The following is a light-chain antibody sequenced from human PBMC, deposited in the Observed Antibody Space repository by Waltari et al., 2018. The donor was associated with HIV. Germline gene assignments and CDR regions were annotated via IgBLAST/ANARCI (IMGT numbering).Light chain of an antibody. V-gene: IGLV6-57*03. CDR2: EHN. J-gene: IGLJ3*02. CDR3: QSSYTNNQV. CDR1: SGSIASNY. Sequence: NFMLTQPHSVSESPGKTVTISCTHSSGSIASNYVQWYQQRPGSAPTAVIYEHNQRASGVPDRFSGSVDSSSNSASLTISGLKTEDEADYYCQSSYTNNQVFGGGTKLTVL.